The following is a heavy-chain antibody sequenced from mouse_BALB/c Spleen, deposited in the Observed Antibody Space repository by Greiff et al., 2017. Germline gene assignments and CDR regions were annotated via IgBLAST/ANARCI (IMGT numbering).Heavy chain of an antibody. D-gene: IGHD2-4*01. J-gene: IGHJ1*01. CDR1: GYTFTDYN. CDR2: IYPYNGGT. Sequence: EVQLQQSGPELVKPGASVRISGKASGYTFTDYNMHWVKQSHGKSLEWIGYIYPYNGGTGYNQKFKSKATLTVDNSSSTAYMELRSLTSEDSAVYYCARGDYGYWYFDVWGAGTTVTVSS. CDR3: ARGDYGYWYFDV. V-gene: IGHV1S29*02.